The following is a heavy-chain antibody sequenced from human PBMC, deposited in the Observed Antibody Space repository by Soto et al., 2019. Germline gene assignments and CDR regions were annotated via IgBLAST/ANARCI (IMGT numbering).Heavy chain of an antibody. CDR2: INHSGST. CDR3: ARSVYYDSSGYFDY. D-gene: IGHD3-22*01. CDR1: GGSFSGYY. V-gene: IGHV4-34*01. J-gene: IGHJ4*02. Sequence: SETLSLTCAVYGGSFSGYYWSWIRQPPGKGLEWIGEINHSGSTNYNPSLKSRVTISVDTSKNQFSLKLSSVTAADTAVYYCARSVYYDSSGYFDYWCQGNLVT.